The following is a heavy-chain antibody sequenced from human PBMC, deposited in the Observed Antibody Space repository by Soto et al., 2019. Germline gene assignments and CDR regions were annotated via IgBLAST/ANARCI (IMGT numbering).Heavy chain of an antibody. D-gene: IGHD6-6*01. V-gene: IGHV3-30*18. Sequence: QVQLVESGGGVVQPGRSLRLSCAASGFTFSSYGMHWVRQAPGKGLEWVAVISYDGSNKYYADSVKGRFTISRDNSKNTLYLQMTSLRAEDTAVYYGAKDGGGIAAPLEGYFDYWGQGTLVTVSS. J-gene: IGHJ4*02. CDR3: AKDGGGIAAPLEGYFDY. CDR2: ISYDGSNK. CDR1: GFTFSSYG.